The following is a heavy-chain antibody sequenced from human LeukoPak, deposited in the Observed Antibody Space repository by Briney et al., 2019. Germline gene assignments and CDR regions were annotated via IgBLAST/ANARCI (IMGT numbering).Heavy chain of an antibody. J-gene: IGHJ4*02. CDR3: ATKRGLTFDY. D-gene: IGHD3-16*01. CDR1: GYTFTSYD. CDR2: MNPNSGNT. V-gene: IGHV1-8*01. Sequence: ASVKVSCKASGYTFTSYDINWVRQATGQGLEWMGWMNPNSGNTGNAQKFQGRVTMTRNTSISTAYMELSSLRSEDTAVYYCATKRGLTFDYWGQGTLVTASS.